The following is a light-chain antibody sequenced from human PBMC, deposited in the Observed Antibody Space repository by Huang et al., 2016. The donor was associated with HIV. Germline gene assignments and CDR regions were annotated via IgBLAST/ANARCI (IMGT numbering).Light chain of an antibody. J-gene: IGKJ1*01. V-gene: IGKV3-15*01. CDR3: HQYNDWPPWT. CDR2: GAS. Sequence: EIVMTQSPATLSVSPGERAILLCRASQNIDTNVAWYQQKTGQAPRLLIFGASTRATGISARLTGGGSETEFTLTINSVQSEDVAMYYCHQYNDWPPWTFGQGTRVEI. CDR1: QNIDTN.